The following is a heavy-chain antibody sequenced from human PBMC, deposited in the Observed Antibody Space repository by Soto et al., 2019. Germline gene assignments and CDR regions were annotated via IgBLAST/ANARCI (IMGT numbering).Heavy chain of an antibody. CDR1: GASISSGGYY. D-gene: IGHD3-16*02. CDR2: IYYIGTS. CDR3: ARVLRDVLSDRYYWYFDL. J-gene: IGHJ2*01. V-gene: IGHV4-31*03. Sequence: QVQLQESGPGLVKPSQTLSLTCTVSGASISSGGYYWGWIRQHPGKCLEWIGFIYYIGTSYYNPSLASRITLSVDTSKNHFSLNLPSVTAADTAVYYCARVLRDVLSDRYYWYFDLWGRGTLVTVSS.